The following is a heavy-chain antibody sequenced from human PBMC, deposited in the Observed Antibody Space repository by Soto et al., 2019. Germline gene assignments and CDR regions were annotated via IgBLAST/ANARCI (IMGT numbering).Heavy chain of an antibody. D-gene: IGHD3-3*01. J-gene: IGHJ4*02. CDR1: GFIFSSYW. CDR3: EKNFWSGYYNGYFEY. Sequence: GGSLRLSCSACGFIFSSYWMTWVRQAPGKGLEWVAVISYDGSNKYYADSVKGRFTISRDNSKNTLYLQMNSLRAEDTAVYYCEKNFWSGYYNGYFEYWGQGTLVTVSS. V-gene: IGHV3-30*18. CDR2: ISYDGSNK.